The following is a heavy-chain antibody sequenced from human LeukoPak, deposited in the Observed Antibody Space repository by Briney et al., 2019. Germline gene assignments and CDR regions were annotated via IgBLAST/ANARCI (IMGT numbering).Heavy chain of an antibody. J-gene: IGHJ3*02. CDR3: ARDRNGDQRANAFDI. CDR1: GGTFSSYA. V-gene: IGHV1-69*05. Sequence: SVKVSCKASGGTFSSYAISWVRQAPGQGLEWMGGIIPIFGTANYAQKFQGRVTMTRDTSTSTVNMELRSLRSDDTAVYYCARDRNGDQRANAFDIWGQGTMVTVSS. CDR2: IIPIFGTA. D-gene: IGHD2-21*02.